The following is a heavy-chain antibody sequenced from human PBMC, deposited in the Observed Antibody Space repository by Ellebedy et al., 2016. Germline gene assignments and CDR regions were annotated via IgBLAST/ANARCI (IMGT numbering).Heavy chain of an antibody. V-gene: IGHV3-23*01. J-gene: IGHJ4*02. CDR3: YYGHYSGS. Sequence: GGSLRLXCAPSGLTVSSFFMSWVRQAPGKGLEWVSTISGGGDTTVYADSVKGRFTISRDNSRNTLYLQMNSLRAEDTAIYYCYYGHYSGSWGQGTLVTVSS. CDR2: ISGGGDTT. CDR1: GLTVSSFF. D-gene: IGHD4-17*01.